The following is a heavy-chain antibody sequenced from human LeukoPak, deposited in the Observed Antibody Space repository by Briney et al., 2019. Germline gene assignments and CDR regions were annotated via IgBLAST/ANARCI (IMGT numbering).Heavy chain of an antibody. CDR1: GFTFSNYA. CDR3: AKGGSSSWHHFDY. CDR2: MSDSGGST. Sequence: GGSLRLSCAASGFTFSNYAMSRVRQAPGKGLEWVSTMSDSGGSTYYADSVKGRFTISRDNSKSTLYLQMSSLRAEDTAVYYCAKGGSSSWHHFDYWGQGTLVTVSS. D-gene: IGHD6-13*01. J-gene: IGHJ4*02. V-gene: IGHV3-23*01.